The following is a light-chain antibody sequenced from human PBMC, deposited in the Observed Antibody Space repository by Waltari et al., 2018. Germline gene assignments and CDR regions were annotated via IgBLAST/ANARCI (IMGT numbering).Light chain of an antibody. J-gene: IGKJ1*01. V-gene: IGKV1-39*01. CDR2: AAS. CDR3: QQSYSTPRT. Sequence: DIQMTQSPSSLSASVGDRVTITCRASQIISSYLNWYQQKPGKAPKLLIYAASSLQSGVPSRFGGSGSGTDFTLTISSLQPEDFATYYCQQSYSTPRTFGQGTKVEIK. CDR1: QIISSY.